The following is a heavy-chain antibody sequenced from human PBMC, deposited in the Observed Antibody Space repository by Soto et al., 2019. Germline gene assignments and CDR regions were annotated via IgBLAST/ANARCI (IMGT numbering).Heavy chain of an antibody. CDR2: INAGNGNT. CDR1: GYTFTSYA. D-gene: IGHD2-15*01. J-gene: IGHJ6*03. Sequence: ASVKVSCKASGYTFTSYAMHWVRQAPGQRLEWMGWINAGNGNTKYSQKFQGRVTITRDTSASTAYMELSSLRSEDTAVYYCARDGRYCSGGSCYPYYYYYYMDVWGKGTTVTVSS. CDR3: ARDGRYCSGGSCYPYYYYYYMDV. V-gene: IGHV1-3*01.